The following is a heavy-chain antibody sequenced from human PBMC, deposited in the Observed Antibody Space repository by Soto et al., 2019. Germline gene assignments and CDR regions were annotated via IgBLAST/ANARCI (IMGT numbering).Heavy chain of an antibody. Sequence: QVQLVQSGAEVKKPGSSVKVSCKASGGTFSSYAISWVRQAPGQGLEWMGGIIPIFGTANYAQKFQGRVTITADESTNTAYMELSSLRSEDTAVYYCARDRSYGSGSYYDAFDIWGQGTMVTVSS. J-gene: IGHJ3*02. D-gene: IGHD3-10*01. V-gene: IGHV1-69*01. CDR3: ARDRSYGSGSYYDAFDI. CDR1: GGTFSSYA. CDR2: IIPIFGTA.